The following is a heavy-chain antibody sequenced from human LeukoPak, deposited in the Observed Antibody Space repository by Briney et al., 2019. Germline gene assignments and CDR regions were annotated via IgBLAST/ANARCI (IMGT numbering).Heavy chain of an antibody. V-gene: IGHV1-46*03. Sequence: ASVKVSCKASGGTFSSYAISWVRQAPGQGLEWMGIINPSGGSTSYAQKFQGRVTMTRDTSTSTVYMELSSLRSEDTAVYYCARDFGSGSYYPLWGQGTLVTVSS. D-gene: IGHD1-26*01. CDR3: ARDFGSGSYYPL. CDR2: INPSGGST. CDR1: GGTFSSYA. J-gene: IGHJ4*02.